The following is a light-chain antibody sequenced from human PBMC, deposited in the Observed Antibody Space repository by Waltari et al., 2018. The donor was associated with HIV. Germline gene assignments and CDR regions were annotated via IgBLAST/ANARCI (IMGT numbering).Light chain of an antibody. CDR2: IND. J-gene: IGLJ2*01. CDR3: AALDDRMSGYVV. Sequence: QSGLTQPPSASGAPGQRVIISCSGSMSNIGPTSVTWSQQLPGTAPKLLIYINDQRPSGVPDRFSGSKSGTSASLAISGLQSEDEATYYCAALDDRMSGYVVFGGGTKLTVL. CDR1: MSNIGPTS. V-gene: IGLV1-44*01.